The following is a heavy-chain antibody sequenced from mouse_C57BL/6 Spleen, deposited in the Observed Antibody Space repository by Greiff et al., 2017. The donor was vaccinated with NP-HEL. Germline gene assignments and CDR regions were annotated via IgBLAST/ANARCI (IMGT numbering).Heavy chain of an antibody. CDR3: ARDLPYYYGSSYDWYFDV. CDR2: INYDGSST. D-gene: IGHD1-1*01. CDR1: GFTFSDYY. V-gene: IGHV5-16*01. Sequence: EVMLVESEGGLVQPGSSMKLSCTASGFTFSDYYMAWVRQVPEKGLEWVANINYDGSSTYYLDSLKSRFIISRDNAKNILYLQMSSLKSEDTATYYCARDLPYYYGSSYDWYFDVWGTGTTVTVSS. J-gene: IGHJ1*03.